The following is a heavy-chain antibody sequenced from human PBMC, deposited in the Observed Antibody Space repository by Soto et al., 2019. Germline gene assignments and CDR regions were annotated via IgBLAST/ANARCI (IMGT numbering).Heavy chain of an antibody. CDR1: EFTFSRYG. CDR2: ISSDSINK. J-gene: IGHJ3*02. D-gene: IGHD3-22*01. Sequence: GGSLRLSCADSEFTFSRYGMHWVRKAQRQGLERVAFISSDSINKYYTDPGKGRVSIARDNSKNTLYLQMNSLRVDDMAVYRCAKYFYESVGSPLYIWGQGTKVTVSS. V-gene: IGHV3-30*18. CDR3: AKYFYESVGSPLYI.